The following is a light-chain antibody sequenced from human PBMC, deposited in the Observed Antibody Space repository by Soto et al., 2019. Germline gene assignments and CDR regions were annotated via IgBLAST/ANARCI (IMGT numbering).Light chain of an antibody. Sequence: AIRMTQSPSSLSASTGDRVTITCRASQGISSYLAWYQQKPGKAPKLLIYAASTLQSGVPSRFSGSGSGTDFTITISCLQSEDFATYYCQQYSSYRTFGHGTKVEIK. J-gene: IGKJ1*01. V-gene: IGKV1-8*01. CDR3: QQYSSYRT. CDR1: QGISSY. CDR2: AAS.